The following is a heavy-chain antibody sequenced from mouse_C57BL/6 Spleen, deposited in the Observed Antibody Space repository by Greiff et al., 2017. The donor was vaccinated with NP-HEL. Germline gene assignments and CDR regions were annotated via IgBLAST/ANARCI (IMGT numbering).Heavy chain of an antibody. J-gene: IGHJ2*01. Sequence: VQLQQPGAELVMPGASVKLSCKASGYTFTSYWMHWVKQRPGQGLEWIGEIDPSDSYTNYNQKFKGKSTLTVDKSSSTAYMQLSSLTSEDSAVYYCARSYYYGYDQVYFDYWGQGTTLTVSS. CDR2: IDPSDSYT. CDR1: GYTFTSYW. CDR3: ARSYYYGYDQVYFDY. D-gene: IGHD2-2*01. V-gene: IGHV1-69*01.